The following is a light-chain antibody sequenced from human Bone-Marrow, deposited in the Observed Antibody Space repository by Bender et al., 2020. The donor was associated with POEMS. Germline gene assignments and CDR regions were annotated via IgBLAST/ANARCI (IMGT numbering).Light chain of an antibody. CDR3: NSYTTSNTRV. V-gene: IGLV2-14*02. CDR2: ETS. Sequence: QSALTQPASVSGSPGQSITLSCTGTTSDIGTYNIVSWYQQHPGKAPRVVIYETSRRPSGVSNRFSGSKSGNTASLTISGLQAEDEADYYCNSYTTSNTRVFGGGTKLTVL. J-gene: IGLJ3*02. CDR1: TSDIGTYNI.